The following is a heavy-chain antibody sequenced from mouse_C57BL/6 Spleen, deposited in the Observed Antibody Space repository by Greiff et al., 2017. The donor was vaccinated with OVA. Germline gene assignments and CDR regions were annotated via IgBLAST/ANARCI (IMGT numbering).Heavy chain of an antibody. V-gene: IGHV1-50*01. D-gene: IGHD2-14*01. CDR2: IDPSDSYT. CDR3: ARWDRPGAY. Sequence: QVQLQQPGAELVKPGASVTLSCKASGYTFTSYWLQWVKQRPGQGLEWIGAIDPSDSYTNYNQKFKGKATLTVDTSSSTAYMQRSSLTSEDSAVYDCARWDRPGAYWGQGTLVTVSA. J-gene: IGHJ3*01. CDR1: GYTFTSYW.